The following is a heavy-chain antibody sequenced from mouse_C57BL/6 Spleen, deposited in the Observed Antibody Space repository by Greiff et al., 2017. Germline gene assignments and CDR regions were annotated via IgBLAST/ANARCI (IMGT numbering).Heavy chain of an antibody. D-gene: IGHD2-4*01. CDR2: IYPGNSDT. CDR1: GYTFTSYW. Sequence: VQLKESGTVLARPGASVKMSCKTSGYTFTSYWMHWVKQRPGQGLEWIGAIYPGNSDTSYNQKFKGKAKLTAVTSASTAYMELSSLTNEDSAVYYCTRGSYYDYDAGGYFDYWGQGTTLTVSS. V-gene: IGHV1-5*01. J-gene: IGHJ2*01. CDR3: TRGSYYDYDAGGYFDY.